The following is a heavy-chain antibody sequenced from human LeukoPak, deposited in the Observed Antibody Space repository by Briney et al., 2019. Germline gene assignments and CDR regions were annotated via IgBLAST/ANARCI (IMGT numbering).Heavy chain of an antibody. CDR3: ARKNSNYDFWSGYSRNWFDP. V-gene: IGHV1-8*01. CDR2: MNPNSGNT. J-gene: IGHJ5*02. Sequence: GASVKVSRKASGYTVTSYDINWVRQATGQGLEWMGWMNPNSGNTGYAQKFQGRVTMTRNTSISTAYMELSSLRSEDTAVYYCARKNSNYDFWSGYSRNWFDPWGQGTLVTVSS. CDR1: GYTVTSYD. D-gene: IGHD3-3*01.